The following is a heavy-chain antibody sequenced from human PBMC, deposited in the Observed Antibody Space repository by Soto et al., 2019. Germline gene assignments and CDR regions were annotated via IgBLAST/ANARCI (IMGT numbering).Heavy chain of an antibody. Sequence: KGLEWVAVISYDGSNKYYADSVKGRFTISRDNSKNTLYLQMNSLRAEDTAVYYCANLFTAMVREWECPYGFGICGQRTM. V-gene: IGHV3-30*18. J-gene: IGHJ3*02. CDR2: ISYDGSNK. D-gene: IGHD5-18*01. CDR3: ANLFTAMVREWECPYGFGI.